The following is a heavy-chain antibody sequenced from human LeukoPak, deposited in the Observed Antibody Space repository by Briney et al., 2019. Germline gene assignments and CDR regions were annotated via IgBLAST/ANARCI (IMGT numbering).Heavy chain of an antibody. V-gene: IGHV4-4*09. CDR2: IYTSETT. D-gene: IGHD2-2*01. CDR3: ARRRSASSLSFFDI. CDR1: GASISSYY. Sequence: PSETLSLTCTVSGASISSYYWSWIRQPPGKGLEWIGYIYTSETTNFNPALRSRVTISIDTSKNQVSLRLSSVTAADTALYYCARRRSASSLSFFDIWGQGMLVIVSS. J-gene: IGHJ4*02.